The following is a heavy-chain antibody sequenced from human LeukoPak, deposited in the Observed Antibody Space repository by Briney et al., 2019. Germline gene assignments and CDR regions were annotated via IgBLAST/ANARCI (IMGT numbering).Heavy chain of an antibody. J-gene: IGHJ3*02. D-gene: IGHD1-14*01. CDR2: IIPIFGTA. CDR3: ARYRNEALFAFDI. Sequence: ASVKVSCKASGGTFSSYAISWVRQAPGQGLEWMGGIIPIFGTANYAQKFQGRVTITTDESTSTAYMELSSLRSEDTAVYYCARYRNEALFAFDIWGQGTMVTVSS. CDR1: GGTFSSYA. V-gene: IGHV1-69*05.